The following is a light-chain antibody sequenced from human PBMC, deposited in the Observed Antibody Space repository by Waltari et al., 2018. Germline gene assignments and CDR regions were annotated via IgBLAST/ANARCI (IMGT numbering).Light chain of an antibody. J-gene: IGLJ3*02. V-gene: IGLV2-11*01. Sequence: QSALTQPRSVSGSPGQSVTISCMGTSTEIGGYNSVSWYQHHPGKAPTLMIFDVYTRPSGFPRRFSGSKSGNSASLTISGLQPEDEADYYCCTYAGSYTQVVFGGGTKLTVL. CDR2: DVY. CDR1: STEIGGYNS. CDR3: CTYAGSYTQVV.